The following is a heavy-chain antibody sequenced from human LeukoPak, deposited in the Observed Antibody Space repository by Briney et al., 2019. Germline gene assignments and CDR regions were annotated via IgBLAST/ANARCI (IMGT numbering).Heavy chain of an antibody. V-gene: IGHV3-48*03. D-gene: IGHD3-9*01. Sequence: PGGSLRLSCAASGFTFSSYAMSWVRQAPGKGLEWVSYISSSGSTIYYADSVKGRFTISRDNAKNSLYLQMNSLRAEDTAVYYCARAQRVERYFDWLFSTNWFDPWGQGTLVTVSS. CDR1: GFTFSSYA. J-gene: IGHJ5*02. CDR3: ARAQRVERYFDWLFSTNWFDP. CDR2: ISSSGSTI.